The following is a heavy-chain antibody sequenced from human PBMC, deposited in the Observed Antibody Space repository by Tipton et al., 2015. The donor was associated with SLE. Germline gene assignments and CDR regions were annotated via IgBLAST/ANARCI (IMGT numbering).Heavy chain of an antibody. CDR3: AKGGQGSYHPLDY. D-gene: IGHD3-16*02. Sequence: SLRLSCAASGFTFDDYVMHWVRQAPGKGLEWVSVISWDGGTTYYADSVKGRFTTSRDNNKNSLYLQMNSLRVEDTALYYCAKGGQGSYHPLDYWGQGTLVTVSS. V-gene: IGHV3-43D*04. CDR1: GFTFDDYV. CDR2: ISWDGGTT. J-gene: IGHJ4*02.